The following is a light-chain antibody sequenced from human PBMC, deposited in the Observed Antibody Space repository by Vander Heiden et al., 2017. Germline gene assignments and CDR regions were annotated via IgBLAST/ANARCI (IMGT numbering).Light chain of an antibody. CDR2: KAS. V-gene: IGKV1-5*03. CDR1: QSINNW. Sequence: DIQMTQYPSTLSASVGDRVTITCRASQSINNWLAWYQQKPGKAPKLLIYKASNLESGVPSRFSGSGSGTEFTLTISSLQPDDCATYYCQQYNSYWTFGQGTKVEIK. J-gene: IGKJ1*01. CDR3: QQYNSYWT.